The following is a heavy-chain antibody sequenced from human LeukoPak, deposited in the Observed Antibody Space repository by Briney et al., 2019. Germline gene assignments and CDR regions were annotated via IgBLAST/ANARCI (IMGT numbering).Heavy chain of an antibody. CDR2: INSDGSDT. D-gene: IGHD3-10*01. V-gene: IGHV3-74*01. J-gene: IGHJ6*02. Sequence: GGSLRLSCAASGFTFSSYWMHWVRQAPGKGLVWVSRINSDGSDTSYADSVKGRFTISRDNAKITLYLQMNSLRAEDTAVYYCARSAGYYGMDVWGQGTTVTVSS. CDR1: GFTFSSYW. CDR3: ARSAGYYGMDV.